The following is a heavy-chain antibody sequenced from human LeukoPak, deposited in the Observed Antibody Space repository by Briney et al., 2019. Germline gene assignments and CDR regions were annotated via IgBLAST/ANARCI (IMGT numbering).Heavy chain of an antibody. CDR3: ARVEYYYGSGSYYSPRFDY. CDR2: IYYSGST. Sequence: SETLSRTCAVYGGSFSDYYWSWIRQPPGKGLEWIGYIYYSGSTNYNPSLKSRVTISVDTSKNQFSLKLSSVTAADTAVYYCARVEYYYGSGSYYSPRFDYWGQGTLVTVSS. D-gene: IGHD3-10*01. J-gene: IGHJ4*02. CDR1: GGSFSDYY. V-gene: IGHV4-59*01.